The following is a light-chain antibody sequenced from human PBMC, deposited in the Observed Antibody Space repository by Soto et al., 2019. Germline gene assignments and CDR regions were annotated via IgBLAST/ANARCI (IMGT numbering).Light chain of an antibody. CDR3: SSYTSSINYV. Sequence: QSALTQPASVSGSPGQSITISCTGTSSDVGGYNYVSWYQQHPGKAPKPMIYDVSNRPSGVSNRFSGSKSGNTASLTISGLQAEDEADYYCSSYTSSINYVFGTGTKLTVL. V-gene: IGLV2-14*01. J-gene: IGLJ1*01. CDR2: DVS. CDR1: SSDVGGYNY.